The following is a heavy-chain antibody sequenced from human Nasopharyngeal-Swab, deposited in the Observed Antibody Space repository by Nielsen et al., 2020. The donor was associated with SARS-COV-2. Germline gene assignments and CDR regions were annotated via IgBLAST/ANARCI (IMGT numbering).Heavy chain of an antibody. D-gene: IGHD3-10*01. CDR1: GFTLSDYA. V-gene: IGHV3-30*18. CDR2: FSYDGSKR. J-gene: IGHJ4*02. CDR3: AKDHFYDSGSYDRLYFDF. Sequence: GGSLRLSCAAFGFTLSDYAMHWVRQAPGKGLEWVALFSYDGSKRYFADSMKGRFSISRDNIKNMLYLQMDSLRADDTAVDYCAKDHFYDSGSYDRLYFDFWGQGTLVTVSS.